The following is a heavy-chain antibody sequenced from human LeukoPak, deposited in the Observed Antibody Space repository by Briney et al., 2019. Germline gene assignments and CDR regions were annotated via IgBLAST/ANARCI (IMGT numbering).Heavy chain of an antibody. V-gene: IGHV3-33*01. J-gene: IGHJ5*02. Sequence: GGSLRLSCAASGFTFSSYGMHWVRQAPGKGLEWVAVIWYDGSNKYYADSVKDRFTISRDNSKNTLYLQMNSLRAEDTAVYYCARDIGTTVTNYWFDPWGQGTLVTVSS. CDR1: GFTFSSYG. D-gene: IGHD4-11*01. CDR3: ARDIGTTVTNYWFDP. CDR2: IWYDGSNK.